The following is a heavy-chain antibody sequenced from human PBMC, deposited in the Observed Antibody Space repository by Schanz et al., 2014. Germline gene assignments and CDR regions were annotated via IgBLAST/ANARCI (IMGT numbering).Heavy chain of an antibody. CDR1: GFTFSAYW. V-gene: IGHV3-7*03. D-gene: IGHD7-27*01. Sequence: EVQLVEYGGGLVQPGESLRLSCAASGFTFSAYWMAWVRQAPGKGLEWVAAINQAASVQYYVDSVKGRFTISRDDAKNSHYLQMNSLRAEDTAVYYCARLGKSNWGEGDYWYFDLWGRGTLVTVSS. CDR3: ARLGKSNWGEGDYWYFDL. CDR2: INQAASVQ. J-gene: IGHJ2*01.